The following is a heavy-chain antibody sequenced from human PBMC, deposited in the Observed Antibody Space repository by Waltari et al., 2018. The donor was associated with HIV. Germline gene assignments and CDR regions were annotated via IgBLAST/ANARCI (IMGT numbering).Heavy chain of an antibody. Sequence: EVQLVQSGAEVKKPGESLKISCTGSGYRFNSYWSGWVRQMPGKGLELMGSIYPGASETRYSPSVQCQVTISVDKSISTAYLQWSSLKASDTAMYFWATSYYFNMDVWGQGTTVTVSS. J-gene: IGHJ6*02. CDR1: GYRFNSYW. V-gene: IGHV5-51*01. CDR3: ATSYYFNMDV. CDR2: IYPGASET.